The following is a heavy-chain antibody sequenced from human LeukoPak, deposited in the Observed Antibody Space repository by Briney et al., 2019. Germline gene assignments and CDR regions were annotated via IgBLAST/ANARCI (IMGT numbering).Heavy chain of an antibody. J-gene: IGHJ4*02. V-gene: IGHV3-23*01. CDR1: GFTFSNYA. Sequence: GGSLRLSCAASGFTFSNYAMSWVRQTPGKGLEWVSTTTGSTAATYHADSVKGRFTISRDNSQSTLYLQMNSLRAEDTAVYYCAKDSAKKYDDYWGQGTLVTVSS. D-gene: IGHD2/OR15-2a*01. CDR2: TTGSTAAT. CDR3: AKDSAKKYDDY.